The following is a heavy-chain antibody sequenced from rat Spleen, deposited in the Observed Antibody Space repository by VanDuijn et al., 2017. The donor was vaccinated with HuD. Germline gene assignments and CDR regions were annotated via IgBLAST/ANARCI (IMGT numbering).Heavy chain of an antibody. Sequence: EVQLAETGGGLVQPGRSLKLSCVASGFTFSRYWMYWVRQAPTKGLEWVASISPNGGSTYYRDSVKGRFTISRDNAKSTLYLQMDSLRSEDTATYYCATDQGLPSYWGQGVMVTVSS. J-gene: IGHJ2*01. CDR2: ISPNGGST. D-gene: IGHD1-4*01. CDR1: GFTFSRYW. CDR3: ATDQGLPSY. V-gene: IGHV5-19*01.